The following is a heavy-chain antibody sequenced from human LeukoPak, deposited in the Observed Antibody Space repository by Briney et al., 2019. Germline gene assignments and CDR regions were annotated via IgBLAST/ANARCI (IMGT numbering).Heavy chain of an antibody. Sequence: GGSLRLSCAAAGFTFSSYGMHWVRQAPGKGLEWVAAIWYDGSNKYYADSVKGRFTISRDNSKNTLYLQMNRLRAEDTAVYYCARDVGVVVPAAFDPWGQGTLVTVSS. CDR3: ARDVGVVVPAAFDP. CDR1: GFTFSSYG. D-gene: IGHD2-2*01. J-gene: IGHJ5*02. V-gene: IGHV3-33*01. CDR2: IWYDGSNK.